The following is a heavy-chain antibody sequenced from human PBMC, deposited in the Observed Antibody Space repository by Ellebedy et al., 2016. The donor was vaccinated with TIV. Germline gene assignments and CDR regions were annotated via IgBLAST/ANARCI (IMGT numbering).Heavy chain of an antibody. CDR3: ARDLPYYYYGMDV. V-gene: IGHV3-74*01. CDR2: INADGSST. J-gene: IGHJ6*02. CDR1: GFTFSSYW. Sequence: GGSLRLSCAASGFTFSSYWMHWVRQAPGKGLVWVSRINADGSSTSYADSVKGRFTISRDNSKNTLYLQMNSLRAEDTAVYYCARDLPYYYYGMDVWGQGTTVTVSS. D-gene: IGHD5/OR15-5a*01.